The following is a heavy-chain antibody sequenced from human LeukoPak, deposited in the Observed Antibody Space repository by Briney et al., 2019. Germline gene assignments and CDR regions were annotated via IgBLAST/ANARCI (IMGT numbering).Heavy chain of an antibody. CDR3: ARGSRLLLRFGESPLDY. D-gene: IGHD3-10*01. J-gene: IGHJ4*02. CDR1: GFTFSSYD. CDR2: IGTAGDT. V-gene: IGHV3-13*01. Sequence: PGGSLRLSCAASGFTFSSYDMHWVRQATGKGLEWVSAIGTAGDTYYPGSVKGRFTISRENAKNSLYLQMNSLRAGDTAVYYCARGSRLLLRFGESPLDYWGQGTLVTVSS.